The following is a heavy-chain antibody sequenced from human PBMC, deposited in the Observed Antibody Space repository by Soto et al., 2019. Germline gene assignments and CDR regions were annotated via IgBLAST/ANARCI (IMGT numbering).Heavy chain of an antibody. Sequence: PGGSLRLSCAASGFTFSSYAMSWARQAPGKGLEWVSAISGSGGSTYYADSVKGRFTISRDNSKNTLYLQMNSLRAEDTAVYYCAKGDPGSYYNPGFLVWGQGTLVTVSS. CDR2: ISGSGGST. V-gene: IGHV3-23*01. CDR1: GFTFSSYA. J-gene: IGHJ4*02. CDR3: AKGDPGSYYNPGFLV. D-gene: IGHD3-10*01.